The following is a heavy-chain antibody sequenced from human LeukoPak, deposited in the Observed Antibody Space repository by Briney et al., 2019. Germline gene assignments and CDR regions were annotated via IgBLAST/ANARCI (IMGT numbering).Heavy chain of an antibody. V-gene: IGHV3-7*01. Sequence: GGSLRLSCAASGFTFSSYWMSWARQAPGKGLEWVANIKQDGSEKYYVDSVKGRFTISRDNAKNSLYLQMNSLRAEDTAVYYCARSPGGPFYDSSGYFFWPLYYYYGMDVWGQGTTVTVSS. CDR1: GFTFSSYW. CDR2: IKQDGSEK. D-gene: IGHD3-22*01. J-gene: IGHJ6*02. CDR3: ARSPGGPFYDSSGYFFWPLYYYYGMDV.